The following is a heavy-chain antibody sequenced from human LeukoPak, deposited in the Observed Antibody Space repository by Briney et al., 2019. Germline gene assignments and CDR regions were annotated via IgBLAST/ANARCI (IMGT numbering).Heavy chain of an antibody. Sequence: PGGSLRLSCAASGFTFSSYSMNWVRQAPGKGLEWVSFISSSSSYIYYADSVKGRFTISRDNAKNSLYLQMNSLRAEDTAVYYCARDDCSSTSCYDHNWFDPWGQGTLVTVSS. V-gene: IGHV3-21*01. D-gene: IGHD2-2*01. J-gene: IGHJ5*02. CDR3: ARDDCSSTSCYDHNWFDP. CDR1: GFTFSSYS. CDR2: ISSSSSYI.